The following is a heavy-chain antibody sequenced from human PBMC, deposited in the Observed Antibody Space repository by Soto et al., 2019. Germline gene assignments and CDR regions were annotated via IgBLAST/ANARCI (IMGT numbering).Heavy chain of an antibody. D-gene: IGHD2-21*02. CDR2: ICYSGST. J-gene: IGHJ3*02. Sequence: QVQLQESGPGLVKPSQTLSLMCTVSGGSISSDDYCWNWIRQHPGKGLEWIGYICYSGSTYYNPSLNSRPSMSVDTSKNQFSLTLSSVTAADTAVYSCASDPDDSTEAFEIWGQGTMVTVSS. V-gene: IGHV4-31*03. CDR3: ASDPDDSTEAFEI. CDR1: GGSISSDDYC.